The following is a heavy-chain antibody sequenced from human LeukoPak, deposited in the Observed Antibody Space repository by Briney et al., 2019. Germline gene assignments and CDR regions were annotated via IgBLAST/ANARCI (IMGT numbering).Heavy chain of an antibody. CDR1: GGSISSGDYY. CDR2: IYYRGST. CDR3: AREGSYDYVWGSYSLWFDP. Sequence: KSSQTLSLTCTVSGGSISSGDYYWSWIRQPPGQGLEWIGYIYYRGSTYYNPSLKSRVIISFDTSKNQFSLKLSSVSAADTAVYYCAREGSYDYVWGSYSLWFDPWGQGALVTVSS. D-gene: IGHD3-16*01. J-gene: IGHJ5*02. V-gene: IGHV4-30-4*01.